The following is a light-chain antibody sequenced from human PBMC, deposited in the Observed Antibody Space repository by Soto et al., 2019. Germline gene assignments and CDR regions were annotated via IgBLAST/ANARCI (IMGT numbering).Light chain of an antibody. Sequence: QTVVTQPPAVSGAPGQRVTISCTGSSSNIGAGYDVHWYQQLPGTAPKLLIYGSSNRPSGVPDRFSGSKSGTSASLAITGLQAEDEADYYCQSYDSSLSALFGGGTKLTVL. CDR3: QSYDSSLSAL. CDR1: SSNIGAGYD. V-gene: IGLV1-40*01. CDR2: GSS. J-gene: IGLJ3*02.